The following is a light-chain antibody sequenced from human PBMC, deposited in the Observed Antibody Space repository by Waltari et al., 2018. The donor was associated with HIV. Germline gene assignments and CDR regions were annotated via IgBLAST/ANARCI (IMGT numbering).Light chain of an antibody. J-gene: IGLJ2*01. CDR3: CSYAGSSTFVV. Sequence: QSALTQPASVSGSAGQSTTIPCTGTSSAAGRYYLVSWYQQHPGKAPKLMIYEVSKRPSGVSNRFSGSKSGNTASLTISGLQAEDEADYYCCSYAGSSTFVVFGGGTKLTVL. V-gene: IGLV2-23*02. CDR1: SSAAGRYYL. CDR2: EVS.